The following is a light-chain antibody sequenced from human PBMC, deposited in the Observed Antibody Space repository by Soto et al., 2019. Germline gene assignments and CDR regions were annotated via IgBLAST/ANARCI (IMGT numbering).Light chain of an antibody. CDR2: GAS. Sequence: EIVLTQSPGTLSLSPGERATLSCRASQSVSNNYLASYQQKPGQAPRPLIYGASNRATGIPDRFSGSGSGTDFTLTISRLEPEDLAVYYCQQYGSSGTFGQGTKVDNK. CDR1: QSVSNNY. V-gene: IGKV3-20*01. J-gene: IGKJ1*01. CDR3: QQYGSSGT.